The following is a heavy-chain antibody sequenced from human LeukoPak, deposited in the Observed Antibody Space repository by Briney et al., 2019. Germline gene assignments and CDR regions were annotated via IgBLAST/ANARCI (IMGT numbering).Heavy chain of an antibody. J-gene: IGHJ4*02. Sequence: PSETLSLTCTVSDGSIYTYYWSWIRQPPGKGLEWIGYVFYSGSTNYNPSLKSRATISLDTSKNQFSLKLTSVTAADTAAYYCASSQWVVPGSHWGQGALVIVSS. D-gene: IGHD6-19*01. V-gene: IGHV4-59*08. CDR1: DGSIYTYY. CDR3: ASSQWVVPGSH. CDR2: VFYSGST.